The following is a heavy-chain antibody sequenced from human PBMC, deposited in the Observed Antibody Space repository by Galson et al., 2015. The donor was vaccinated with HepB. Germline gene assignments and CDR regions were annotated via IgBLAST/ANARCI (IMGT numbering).Heavy chain of an antibody. Sequence: SLRLSCAASGFTFSDYAMCWVRHAPGKGLVWVSGIGAIGGATYYADSVTGRFTISRDKSKNNMVLQMNGLRAEDTGTYFCAIFLAGSYYYYGMDVWGQGTTVNVSS. V-gene: IGHV3-23*01. D-gene: IGHD3-9*01. CDR2: IGAIGGAT. CDR1: GFTFSDYA. CDR3: AIFLAGSYYYYGMDV. J-gene: IGHJ6*02.